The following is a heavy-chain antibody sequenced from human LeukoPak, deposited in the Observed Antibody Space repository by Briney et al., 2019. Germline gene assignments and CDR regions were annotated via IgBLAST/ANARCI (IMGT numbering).Heavy chain of an antibody. D-gene: IGHD3-22*01. CDR2: INPNSGGT. J-gene: IGHJ4*02. V-gene: IGHV1-2*02. Sequence: ASVKVSCKASGYTFTGYYMHWVRQAPGQGLEWMGWINPNSGGTNYAQKFQGRVTMTRDTSISTAYMELSRLRSDDTAVYYCARDLNYYDSSGYYYRYFDYWGQGTLVTVS. CDR1: GYTFTGYY. CDR3: ARDLNYYDSSGYYYRYFDY.